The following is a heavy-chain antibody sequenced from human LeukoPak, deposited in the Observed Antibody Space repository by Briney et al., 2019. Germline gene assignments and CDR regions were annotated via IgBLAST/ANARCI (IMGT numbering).Heavy chain of an antibody. CDR2: IYHSGST. V-gene: IGHV4-59*08. J-gene: IGHJ4*02. D-gene: IGHD3-22*01. Sequence: SETLSLTCTVSGGSISSYYWSWIRQPPGKGLEWIGNIYHSGSTYYNPSLKSRVTISVDTSKNQFSLKLSSVTAADTAVYYCARVGTYYYDSSGVYWGQGTLVTVSS. CDR1: GGSISSYY. CDR3: ARVGTYYYDSSGVY.